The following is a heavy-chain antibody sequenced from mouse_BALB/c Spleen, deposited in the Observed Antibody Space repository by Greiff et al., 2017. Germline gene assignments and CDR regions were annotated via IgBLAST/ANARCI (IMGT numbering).Heavy chain of an antibody. Sequence: QVQLQQSGPELVKPGASVKISCKASGYAFSSSWMNWVKQRPGQGLEWIGRIYPGDGDTNYNGKFKGKATLTADKSSSTAYMQLSSLTSVDSAVYFCARYDYFDYWGQGTTLTVSS. V-gene: IGHV1-82*01. CDR2: IYPGDGDT. CDR3: ARYDYFDY. D-gene: IGHD2-3*01. CDR1: GYAFSSSW. J-gene: IGHJ2*01.